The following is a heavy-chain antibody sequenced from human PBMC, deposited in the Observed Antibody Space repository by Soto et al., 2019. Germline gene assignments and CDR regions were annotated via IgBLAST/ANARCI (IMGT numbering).Heavy chain of an antibody. Sequence: SEPLSLTCTVSGGSISSYYWSWIRQPPGKGQEWIGYIYYSGSTNYNPSLTSRVTISVDTSKNQFSLKLNSVTAAVTAVYYCASAPREVVADTHWGEGTLGT. D-gene: IGHD2-15*01. J-gene: IGHJ4*02. CDR1: GGSISSYY. CDR2: IYYSGST. V-gene: IGHV4-59*08. CDR3: ASAPREVVADTH.